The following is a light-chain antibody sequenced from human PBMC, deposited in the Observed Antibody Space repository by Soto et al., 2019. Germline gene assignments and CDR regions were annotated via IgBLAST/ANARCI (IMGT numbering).Light chain of an antibody. V-gene: IGLV3-21*02. J-gene: IGLJ3*02. Sequence: SYELTQPPSVSVAPGQTATISCGGNKIGLRSVHRYQQRPGQAPVLVVYDDSDRPSGIPERFSGSNSGNTATLTITSVEAGDEADYYCQVWDTDSDPLWVFGGGTKLTVL. CDR3: QVWDTDSDPLWV. CDR1: KIGLRS. CDR2: DDS.